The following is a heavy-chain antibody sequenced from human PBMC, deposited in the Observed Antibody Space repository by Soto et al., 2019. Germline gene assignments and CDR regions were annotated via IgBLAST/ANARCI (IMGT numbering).Heavy chain of an antibody. V-gene: IGHV4-39*01. J-gene: IGHJ5*02. CDR2: IYYSRST. Sequence: PSETLSLTCSVSGGSINSSSYFWGWVRQPPGKGLEGIGSIYYSRSTYYNPTLRSRATISVDTSNNQSSLKLSSVTAADTAVFYCARHYSSGSRNCFDLWGQGTLVTVSS. CDR3: ARHYSSGSRNCFDL. CDR1: GGSINSSSYF. D-gene: IGHD6-19*01.